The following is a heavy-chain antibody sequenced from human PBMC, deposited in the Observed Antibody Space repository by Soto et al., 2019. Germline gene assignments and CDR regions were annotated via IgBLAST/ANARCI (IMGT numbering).Heavy chain of an antibody. D-gene: IGHD3-10*01. CDR1: GDTFSFYS. J-gene: IGHJ4*02. CDR3: ASSYGSGYRAFDY. Sequence: QVQLVQSGAEVKKPGSSVKVSCKASGDTFSFYSINWVRQAPGLGLEWMGRINPILRMSNYAERFQGRVPMTADKSTRTAYMKLSSLRSEDTAMYYCASSYGSGYRAFDYWGQGALVTGSS. CDR2: INPILRMS. V-gene: IGHV1-69*02.